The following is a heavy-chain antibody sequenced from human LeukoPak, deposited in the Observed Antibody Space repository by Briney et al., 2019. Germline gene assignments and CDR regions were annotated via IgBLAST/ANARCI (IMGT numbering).Heavy chain of an antibody. Sequence: SETLSLTCTVSGGSISSYYWSWIRQPAGKGLEWIGRIYTSGSTNYNPSLKSRVTVSVDTSKNQFSLKLNSVTAADTAVYFCARGMAGGYDHNWFDSWGQGTLVTVSS. CDR1: GGSISSYY. D-gene: IGHD5-12*01. CDR3: ARGMAGGYDHNWFDS. J-gene: IGHJ5*01. CDR2: IYTSGST. V-gene: IGHV4-4*07.